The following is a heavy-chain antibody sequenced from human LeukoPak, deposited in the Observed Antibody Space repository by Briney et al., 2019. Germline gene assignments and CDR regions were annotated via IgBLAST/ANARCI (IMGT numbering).Heavy chain of an antibody. CDR2: ISGSGGST. J-gene: IGHJ4*02. V-gene: IGHV3-23*01. CDR3: AKDGVRFLEWLHHFDY. CDR1: GFTFSSYA. D-gene: IGHD3-3*01. Sequence: GASLRLSRAASGFTFSSYAMSWVRQAPGKGLEWVSAISGSGGSTYYADSVKGRFTISRDNSKNTLYLQMNSLRAEDTAVYYCAKDGVRFLEWLHHFDYWGQGTLVTVSS.